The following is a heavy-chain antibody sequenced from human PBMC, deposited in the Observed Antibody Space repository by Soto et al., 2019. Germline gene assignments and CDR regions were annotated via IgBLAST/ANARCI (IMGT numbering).Heavy chain of an antibody. D-gene: IGHD3-16*01. CDR1: GFTFSSYG. Sequence: PGGSLRLSCAASGFTFSSYGMHWVRQAPGKGLEWVAVIWYDGSNKYYADSVKGRFTISRDNSKNTLYLQMNSLRAEDTAVYYGARPRSSYNLGSDIWGQGTMVTVSS. CDR3: ARPRSSYNLGSDI. J-gene: IGHJ3*02. CDR2: IWYDGSNK. V-gene: IGHV3-33*01.